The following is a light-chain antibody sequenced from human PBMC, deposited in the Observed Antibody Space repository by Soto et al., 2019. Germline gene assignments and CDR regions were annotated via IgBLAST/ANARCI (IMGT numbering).Light chain of an antibody. Sequence: DIQLTQSPSTLSSSVGYRVTITCRASQSISDWLAWFQQKPGKAPKVLIYDASTLESGVPSRFSGSGSGTEFTLTISSLQPEDSATYYCQQHNSSPWTFGQGTKVDI. CDR2: DAS. CDR3: QQHNSSPWT. CDR1: QSISDW. J-gene: IGKJ1*01. V-gene: IGKV1-5*01.